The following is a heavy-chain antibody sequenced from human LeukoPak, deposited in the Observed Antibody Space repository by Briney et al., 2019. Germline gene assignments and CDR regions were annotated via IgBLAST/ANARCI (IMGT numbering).Heavy chain of an antibody. CDR2: IYYSGST. Sequence: PSETLSLTCTVSGGSISSYYWSWTRQPPGKGLEWIGYIYYSGSTNYNPSLKSRVTISVDTSKNQFSLKLSSVTAADTAVYYCARVSVWSGSIDYWGQGTLVTVSS. V-gene: IGHV4-59*01. CDR1: GGSISSYY. CDR3: ARVSVWSGSIDY. J-gene: IGHJ4*02. D-gene: IGHD3-3*01.